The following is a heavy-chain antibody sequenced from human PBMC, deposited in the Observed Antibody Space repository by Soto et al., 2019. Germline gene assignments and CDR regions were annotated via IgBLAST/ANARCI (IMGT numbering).Heavy chain of an antibody. V-gene: IGHV3-23*01. Sequence: PGGSLRLSCAASGFTFSSYAMSWVRQAPGKGLEWVSAISGSGGSTYYADSVKGRFTISRDNSKNTLYLQMNSLRAEDTAVYYCAKGYDSSGYYQIPSEFDYWGQGTLVTVSS. J-gene: IGHJ4*02. CDR1: GFTFSSYA. D-gene: IGHD3-22*01. CDR2: ISGSGGST. CDR3: AKGYDSSGYYQIPSEFDY.